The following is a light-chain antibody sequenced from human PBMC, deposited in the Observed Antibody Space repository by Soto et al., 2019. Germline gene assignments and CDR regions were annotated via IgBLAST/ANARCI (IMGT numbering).Light chain of an antibody. CDR1: QSVSSY. CDR2: DAS. CDR3: QQRSNWPRT. V-gene: IGKV3-11*01. J-gene: IGKJ1*01. Sequence: VFRQCPDTLSLSPGERATLSCRASQSVSSYLAWYQQKPGQAPRLLIYDASNRATGIPARFSGSGSGTDFTLTISSLEPEDFAAYYCQQRSNWPRTFGQGTKV.